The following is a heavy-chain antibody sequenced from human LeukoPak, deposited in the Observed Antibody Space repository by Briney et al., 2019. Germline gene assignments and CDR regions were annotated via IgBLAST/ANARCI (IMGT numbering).Heavy chain of an antibody. V-gene: IGHV4-59*01. Sequence: PSETLSLTCAVYGGSFSGYYWAWIRQPPGKGPEWIGYIYYTGSTNYNPSLKSRLTISVDTSKNQLSLRLTSVTAADTAVYYCARITDWNDFDYWGQGTLVTVSS. CDR3: ARITDWNDFDY. CDR2: IYYTGST. D-gene: IGHD1-1*01. J-gene: IGHJ4*02. CDR1: GGSFSGYY.